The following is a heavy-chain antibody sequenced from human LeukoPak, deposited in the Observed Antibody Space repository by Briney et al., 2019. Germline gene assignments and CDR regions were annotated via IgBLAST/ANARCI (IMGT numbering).Heavy chain of an antibody. D-gene: IGHD6-19*01. Sequence: GGSLRLSCAASGFPFSSYSMNWVRQAPGKGLEWVSYISSSSSTIYYADSVKGRFTISRDNAKNSLYLQMNSLRAEDTAVYYCIVLAVAGTFGFDYWGQGTLVTVSS. CDR3: IVLAVAGTFGFDY. CDR1: GFPFSSYS. J-gene: IGHJ4*02. CDR2: ISSSSSTI. V-gene: IGHV3-48*01.